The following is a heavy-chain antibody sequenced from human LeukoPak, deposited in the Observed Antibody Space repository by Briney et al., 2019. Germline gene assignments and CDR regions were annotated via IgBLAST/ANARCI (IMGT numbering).Heavy chain of an antibody. CDR3: ARDPSGYFNY. V-gene: IGHV4-61*01. J-gene: IGHJ4*02. CDR1: GVSVSSGNYY. CDR2: IYYSGST. Sequence: SETLSLTCTVSGVSVSSGNYYWSWIRQPPGKGLDWIGYIYYSGSTNYNPSLKSRVTISVDTSKNQFSLRLSSVTAADTAVYYCARDPSGYFNYWGQGTLATVSS. D-gene: IGHD3-22*01.